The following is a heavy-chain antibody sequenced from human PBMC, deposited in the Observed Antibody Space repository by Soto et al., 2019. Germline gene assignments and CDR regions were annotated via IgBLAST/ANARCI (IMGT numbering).Heavy chain of an antibody. CDR1: GFTFSSHW. D-gene: IGHD1-26*01. J-gene: IGHJ4*02. Sequence: EEQLVESGGGLVQPGGSLRLSCAASGFTFSSHWMHWVRQAPGKGLVWISRINGDGSSTSYADSVKGRFTISRDNDKNTLYLQMNSLRAEDTAVYYCAKGSGSYGDYWGQGTLVTVSS. CDR3: AKGSGSYGDY. CDR2: INGDGSST. V-gene: IGHV3-74*01.